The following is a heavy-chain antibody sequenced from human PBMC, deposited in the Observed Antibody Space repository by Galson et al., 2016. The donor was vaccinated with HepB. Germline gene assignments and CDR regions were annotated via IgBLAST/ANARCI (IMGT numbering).Heavy chain of an antibody. CDR2: INDDGSRT. Sequence: SLRLSCAVSGFTFSHYGMHWVRRAPGKGLVWVSRINDDGSRTTYADSVKGRFTISRDNAKNTLYLQMNSLRAEDTAVYYCASASGSNVHFDSWGQGTLVTVSS. D-gene: IGHD1-26*01. CDR1: GFTFSHYG. V-gene: IGHV3-74*01. J-gene: IGHJ4*02. CDR3: ASASGSNVHFDS.